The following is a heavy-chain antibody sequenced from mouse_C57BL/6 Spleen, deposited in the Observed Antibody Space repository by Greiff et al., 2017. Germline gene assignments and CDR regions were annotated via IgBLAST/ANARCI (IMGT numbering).Heavy chain of an antibody. Sequence: VQLQQPGAELVKPGASVKMSCKASGYTFTSYWITWVKQRPGQGLEWIGDIYPGSGSTNYNEKFKSKATLTVDTSSSTAYMQLSSLTSEDSAVYYCARSHTVVAPYFDDWGTGTTVTVSS. J-gene: IGHJ1*03. CDR3: ARSHTVVAPYFDD. D-gene: IGHD1-1*01. CDR2: IYPGSGST. V-gene: IGHV1-55*01. CDR1: GYTFTSYW.